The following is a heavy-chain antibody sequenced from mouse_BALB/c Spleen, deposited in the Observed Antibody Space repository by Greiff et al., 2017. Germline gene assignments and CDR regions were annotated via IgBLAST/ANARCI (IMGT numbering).Heavy chain of an antibody. CDR1: GFTFSSYA. J-gene: IGHJ4*01. CDR3: ARGITGAMDY. Sequence: EVKLMESGGGLVKPGGSLKLSCAASGFTFSSYAMSWVRQTPEKRLEWVASISSGGSTYYPDSVKGRFTISRDNARNILYLQMSSLRSEDTAMYYCARGITGAMDYWGQGTSVTVSS. CDR2: ISSGGST. V-gene: IGHV5-6-5*01.